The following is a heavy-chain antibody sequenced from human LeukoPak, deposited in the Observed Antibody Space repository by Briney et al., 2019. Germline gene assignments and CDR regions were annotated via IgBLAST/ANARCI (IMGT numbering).Heavy chain of an antibody. D-gene: IGHD4-11*01. CDR1: GGSVNNNAYY. V-gene: IGHV4-39*01. J-gene: IGHJ4*02. CDR2: VYYSGIT. Sequence: SETLSLTYTVSGGSVNNNAYYWGWVRQPPGKGLEYIGNVYYSGITYYNPSLQSRVTISVDTSNNQFSLKLSSVTAADTAVYYCARSDYSGYFDYWGQGTLVSVSS. CDR3: ARSDYSGYFDY.